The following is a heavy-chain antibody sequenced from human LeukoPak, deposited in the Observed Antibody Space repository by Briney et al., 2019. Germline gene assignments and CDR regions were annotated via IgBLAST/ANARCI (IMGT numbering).Heavy chain of an antibody. J-gene: IGHJ4*02. V-gene: IGHV3-23*01. D-gene: IGHD3-9*01. Sequence: KSRFTISRDNSKNTLYLQIHSLRAEDTAVYYCATWGDYDVLTGYYVSDYWGQGTLVTVSS. CDR3: ATWGDYDVLTGYYVSDY.